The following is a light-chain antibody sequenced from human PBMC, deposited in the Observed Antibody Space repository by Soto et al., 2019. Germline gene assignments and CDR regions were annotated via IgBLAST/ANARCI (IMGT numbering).Light chain of an antibody. J-gene: IGKJ5*01. CDR1: QSVSNNY. CDR3: QQYGTAPIT. CDR2: RAS. V-gene: IGKV3-20*01. Sequence: EIVLTQSPFTLSLSAGERATLSWRASQSVSNNYLAWYQQKTGQAPRLLIYRASSRATGIPDRFSGTAYGTDFNLTISRVETEDFAVYYCQQYGTAPITFGQGTRLEIK.